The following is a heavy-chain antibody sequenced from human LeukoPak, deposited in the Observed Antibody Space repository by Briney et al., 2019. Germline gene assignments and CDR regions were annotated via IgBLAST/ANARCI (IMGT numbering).Heavy chain of an antibody. J-gene: IGHJ4*02. CDR1: GGSINSYY. D-gene: IGHD5-12*01. V-gene: IGHV4-59*08. Sequence: PSETLSLTCTVSGGSINSYYWSWIRQPPGKGLEWIGDIYYSGSTYCNPSLKSRVTISVDTSKNQFSLKLSSVTAADTAVYYCARVRGYSGYDYGESYYFDYWGQGTLVTVSS. CDR2: IYYSGST. CDR3: ARVRGYSGYDYGESYYFDY.